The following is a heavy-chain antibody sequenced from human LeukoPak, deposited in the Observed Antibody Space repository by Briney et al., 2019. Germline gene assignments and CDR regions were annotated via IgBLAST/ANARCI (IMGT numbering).Heavy chain of an antibody. CDR3: AKDRATDYGDYVYDY. CDR2: IYSAGYI. CDR1: GFPVSNNY. J-gene: IGHJ4*02. V-gene: IGHV3-53*01. Sequence: GGSLRLSCAASGFPVSNNYMSWVRRAPGKGLEWVSVIYSAGYIYYADSVKGRFTISRDNSKNTLYLQMNSLRAEDTAVYYCAKDRATDYGDYVYDYWGQGTLVTVSS. D-gene: IGHD4-17*01.